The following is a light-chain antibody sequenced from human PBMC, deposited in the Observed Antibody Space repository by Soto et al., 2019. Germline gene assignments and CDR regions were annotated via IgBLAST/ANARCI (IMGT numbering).Light chain of an antibody. CDR2: GAS. V-gene: IGKV3-20*01. Sequence: EIVLRQSPGTLSLSPGEGASLCCRASQSVSSSYLGWYQQKPGQAPRLLIYGASSRATGIPDRFSGIGSGTDFTLTISSMQPDDFATYYCQPYQTYATFGQGTRLEI. CDR3: QPYQTYAT. J-gene: IGKJ5*01. CDR1: QSVSSSY.